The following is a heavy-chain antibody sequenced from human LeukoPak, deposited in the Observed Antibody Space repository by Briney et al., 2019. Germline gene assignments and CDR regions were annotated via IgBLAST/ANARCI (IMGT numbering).Heavy chain of an antibody. Sequence: SETLSLTCTVSGGSISSSSYYWGWIRQPPGKGREWIGSIYYSGSTYYNPSLKSRVTISVDTSKNQFSLKLSSVTAADTAVYYCARQEYYFDYWGQGTLVTVSS. V-gene: IGHV4-39*01. J-gene: IGHJ4*02. D-gene: IGHD3-10*01. CDR3: ARQEYYFDY. CDR2: IYYSGST. CDR1: GGSISSSSYY.